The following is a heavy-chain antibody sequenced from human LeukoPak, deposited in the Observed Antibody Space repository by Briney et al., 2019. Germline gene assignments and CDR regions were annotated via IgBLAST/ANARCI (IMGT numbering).Heavy chain of an antibody. CDR2: INLSGGST. CDR1: GYTFTSYY. D-gene: IGHD3-10*01. Sequence: ASVKVSCKASGYTFTSYYMHWVRQAPGQGLEWMGIINLSGGSTSYAQKFQGRVTMTRDTSTSTVYMELSSLRSEDTAVYYCARVGGRGPTLGAFDIWGQGTMVTVSS. CDR3: ARVGGRGPTLGAFDI. V-gene: IGHV1-46*01. J-gene: IGHJ3*02.